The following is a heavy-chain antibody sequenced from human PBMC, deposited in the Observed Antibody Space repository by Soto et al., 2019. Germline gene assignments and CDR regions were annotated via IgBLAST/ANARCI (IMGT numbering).Heavy chain of an antibody. CDR3: ARGAISSTSHCFGSGALDI. CDR2: ISYDGDKI. CDR1: GFTFSRHG. J-gene: IGHJ3*02. Sequence: PGGSLRLSCAASGFTFSRHGMHWVRQAPGKGLEWVAVISYDGDKIYYADSLKGRFTISRDNAKNSLDLQMNSLRAEDTAVYYCARGAISSTSHCFGSGALDIWGQGTMVTVSS. V-gene: IGHV3-30*03. D-gene: IGHD2-2*01.